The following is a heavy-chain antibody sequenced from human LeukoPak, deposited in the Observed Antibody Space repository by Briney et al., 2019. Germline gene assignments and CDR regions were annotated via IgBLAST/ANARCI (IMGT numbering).Heavy chain of an antibody. V-gene: IGHV3-7*05. J-gene: IGHJ4*02. D-gene: IGHD4-23*01. CDR3: ARDKSYGGSEDC. CDR2: INKDGSER. Sequence: GESLTRSCAASAFTFNTYRMSWVPPAPGKGLEGVANINKDGSERYYVACVKGRFTISRDNAKKLLNLQMNSLRAEDTAVYYCARDKSYGGSEDCWGQGALV. CDR1: AFTFNTYR.